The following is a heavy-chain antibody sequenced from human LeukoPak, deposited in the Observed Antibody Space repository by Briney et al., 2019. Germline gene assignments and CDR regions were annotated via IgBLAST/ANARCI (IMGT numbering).Heavy chain of an antibody. CDR1: GYTFTSYD. D-gene: IGHD3-22*01. Sequence: ASVKVSCKASGYTFTSYDINWVRQATGQGLEWMGWMNPNSGNTGYAQKFQGRVTMTRDTSTSTVYMELSSLRSEDTAVYYCARDPEYYDSSGYYPNWYFDLWGRGTLVTVSS. V-gene: IGHV1-8*01. CDR3: ARDPEYYDSSGYYPNWYFDL. CDR2: MNPNSGNT. J-gene: IGHJ2*01.